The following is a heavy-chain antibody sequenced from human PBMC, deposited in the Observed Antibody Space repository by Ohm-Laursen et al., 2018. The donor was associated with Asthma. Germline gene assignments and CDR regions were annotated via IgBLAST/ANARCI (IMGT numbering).Heavy chain of an antibody. Sequence: GASVKVSCKASGGTFSSYAISWVRQAPGQGLEWMGGIIPIFGTANYAQKFQGRVTITADESTSTAYMELSSLRSEDTAVYYCATHIGYSSGWHESFWGQGTLVTVSS. CDR3: ATHIGYSSGWHESF. V-gene: IGHV1-69*13. D-gene: IGHD6-19*01. CDR2: IIPIFGTA. J-gene: IGHJ4*02. CDR1: GGTFSSYA.